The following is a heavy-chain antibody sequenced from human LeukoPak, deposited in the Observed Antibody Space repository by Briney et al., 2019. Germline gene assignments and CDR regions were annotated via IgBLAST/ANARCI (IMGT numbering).Heavy chain of an antibody. D-gene: IGHD6-13*01. V-gene: IGHV3-21*01. CDR1: GFTFSSYS. CDR3: AREGIAAAGIDY. CDR2: ISSSSSYI. Sequence: GGSLRLSCAASGFTFSSYSMNWVRQAPGKGLEWVSSISSSSSYIYYADSVKGRFTISRDNAKNSLYLQMNSLRAEDTAVYYCAREGIAAAGIDYWGQGTLVTVSS. J-gene: IGHJ4*02.